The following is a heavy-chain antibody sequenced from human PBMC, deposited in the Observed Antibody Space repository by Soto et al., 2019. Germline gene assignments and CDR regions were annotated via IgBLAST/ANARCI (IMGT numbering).Heavy chain of an antibody. CDR2: ISYDGSKK. D-gene: IGHD3-3*01. CDR3: AREGPLDIWSGLGLDY. J-gene: IGHJ4*01. V-gene: IGHV3-30*03. Sequence: QVQVVESGGGVVQPGGSLTLSCAASGFTFINYGLHWVRQAPGKGLEWVASISYDGSKKYYADSVKGQFTISRDSSTNTLFLQMNTVRPEDTAVYYCAREGPLDIWSGLGLDYWGQGTLVTVSS. CDR1: GFTFINYG.